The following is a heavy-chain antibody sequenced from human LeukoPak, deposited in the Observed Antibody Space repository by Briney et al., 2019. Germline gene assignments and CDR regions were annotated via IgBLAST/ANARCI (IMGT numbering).Heavy chain of an antibody. V-gene: IGHV4-34*01. CDR2: INHSGST. J-gene: IGHJ4*02. CDR3: AAYGSGSYYFDY. D-gene: IGHD3-10*01. Sequence: PSETLSLTCAVYGGSFSGYYWSWIRQPPGKGLEWIGEINHSGSTNYNPSLKSRVTISVDTSKNQFSLKLSSVTAADTAVYYCAAYGSGSYYFDYWGQGTLVTVSS. CDR1: GGSFSGYY.